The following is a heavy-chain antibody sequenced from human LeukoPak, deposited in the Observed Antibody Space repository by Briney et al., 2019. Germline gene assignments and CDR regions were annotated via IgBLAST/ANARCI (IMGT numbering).Heavy chain of an antibody. CDR1: GGSISSSSYY. CDR3: TRGAGWLIDY. D-gene: IGHD3-16*01. V-gene: IGHV4-61*05. J-gene: IGHJ4*02. Sequence: SETLSLTCTVSGGSISSSSYYWGWIRQPPGKGLEWIGYFHNSGTSTYNPSLKSRVTISADTSKNQFSLKLNSLTTADTAVYYCTRGAGWLIDYWGQGILVTVSS. CDR2: FHNSGTS.